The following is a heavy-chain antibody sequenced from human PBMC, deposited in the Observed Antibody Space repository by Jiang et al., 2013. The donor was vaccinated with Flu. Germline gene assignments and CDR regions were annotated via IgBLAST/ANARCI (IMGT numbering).Heavy chain of an antibody. CDR1: SHA. Sequence: SHAMSWVRQAPGRGLEWVSSISGSGGATYYADSVKGRFTISRDNSKNTLFLQMNRLRAEDTAIYYCATDGPFDYWGQGTLVTVSS. CDR3: ATDGPFDY. CDR2: ISGSGGAT. J-gene: IGHJ4*02. V-gene: IGHV3-23*01.